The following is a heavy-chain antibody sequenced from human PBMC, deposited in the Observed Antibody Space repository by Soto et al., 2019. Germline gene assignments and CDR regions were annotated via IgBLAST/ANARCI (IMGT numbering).Heavy chain of an antibody. CDR2: FYWDDDK. CDR3: AHTPRLATVTRGVHSYYMDV. J-gene: IGHJ6*03. V-gene: IGHV2-5*02. D-gene: IGHD4-17*01. CDR1: GFSLSTAGVA. Sequence: QITLKESGPTLVKPTQTLALTCTFSGFSLSTAGVAVGWIRQPPGKALEWLALFYWDDDKRYSPSLKSRLTIMKDTSTNQVVIIMTNMDPVDTATYYCAHTPRLATVTRGVHSYYMDVWGKGTTVTVSS.